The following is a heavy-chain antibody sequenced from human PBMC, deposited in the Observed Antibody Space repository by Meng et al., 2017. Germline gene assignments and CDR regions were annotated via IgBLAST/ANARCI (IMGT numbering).Heavy chain of an antibody. D-gene: IGHD1-20*01. CDR2: INHSGST. J-gene: IGHJ5*02. CDR1: GGSFSGYY. CDR3: ARDYHNWNPKINWSDP. V-gene: IGHV4-34*01. Sequence: QRRLQQWAAVLLKPPVTLSLPWPCNGGSFSGYYGGWIRPPPGKGLEWIGEINHSGSTNYNPSLKSRVTISVDTSKNQFSLKLSSVTAADTAVYYCARDYHNWNPKINWSDPWGQGTLVTVSS.